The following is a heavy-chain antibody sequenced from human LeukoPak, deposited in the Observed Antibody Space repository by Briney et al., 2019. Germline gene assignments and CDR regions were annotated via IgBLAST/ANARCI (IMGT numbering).Heavy chain of an antibody. V-gene: IGHV1-18*01. CDR2: ISAYNGNT. CDR3: AKVRDIVVVVAATGY. CDR1: GYTFTSYG. Sequence: GASLKVSCKASGYTFTSYGISWVRQAPGQGLEWMGWISAYNGNTNYAQKLQGRVTMTTDTSTSTAYMELRSLRSDDTAVYYCAKVRDIVVVVAATGYWGQGTLVTVSS. D-gene: IGHD2-15*01. J-gene: IGHJ4*02.